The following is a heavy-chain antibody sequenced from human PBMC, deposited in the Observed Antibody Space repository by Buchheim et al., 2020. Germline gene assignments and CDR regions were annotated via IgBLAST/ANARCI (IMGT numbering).Heavy chain of an antibody. V-gene: IGHV3-23*01. CDR3: TRSMAVAGYSFYYYGMDV. CDR2: ITGGGVTT. J-gene: IGHJ6*02. CDR1: GFTSINHA. Sequence: EVQLLESGGDLVQPGGSLRLSCAGSGFTSINHALNWVRQAPGKGLEWVSSITGGGVTTYYADSLKGRLPISRDNSRSTLYLQMNSLRAEDTATYFCTRSMAVAGYSFYYYGMDVWGPGTT. D-gene: IGHD6-19*01.